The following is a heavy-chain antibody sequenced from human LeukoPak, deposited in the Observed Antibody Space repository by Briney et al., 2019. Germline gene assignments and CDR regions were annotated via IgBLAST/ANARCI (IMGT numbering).Heavy chain of an antibody. D-gene: IGHD3-22*01. CDR3: ARVYDTSGYYADY. CDR1: GSSITSDDYY. V-gene: IGHV4-30-4*01. J-gene: IGHJ4*02. Sequence: ASQTLSLTCTVSGSSITSDDYYWSWIRQPPGKGVDWIGYISHSGGTYYNPSLKSRVIISVDTSKSHFSLRLSSVTAADTAVYYCARVYDTSGYYADYWGPGTLVTVSS. CDR2: ISHSGGT.